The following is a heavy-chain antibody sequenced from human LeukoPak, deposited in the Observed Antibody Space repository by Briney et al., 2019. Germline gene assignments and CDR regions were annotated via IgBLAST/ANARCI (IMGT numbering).Heavy chain of an antibody. CDR1: GGSISSSTYY. CDR3: ARRGSTVTTPDF. D-gene: IGHD4-17*01. J-gene: IGHJ4*02. CDR2: IYYSGNT. Sequence: SETLSLTCTVAGGSISSSTYYWGWIRQPPGKGLEWIGNIYYSGNTYYNPSLKSRVTISVDTSKNQFSLELISVTAADTAVYYCARRGSTVTTPDFWGQGTLVTVSS. V-gene: IGHV4-39*01.